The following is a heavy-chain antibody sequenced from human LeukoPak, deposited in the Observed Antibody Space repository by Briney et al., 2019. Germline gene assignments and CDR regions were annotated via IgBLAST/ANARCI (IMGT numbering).Heavy chain of an antibody. CDR3: ARDYSSGWYVYYMDV. CDR2: INWNGGST. J-gene: IGHJ6*03. CDR1: GFTFSSHG. Sequence: GGSLRLSCAASGFTFSSHGMSWVRQAPGKGLEWVSGINWNGGSTGYADSVKGRFTISRDNAKNSLYLQMNSLRAEDTALYYCARDYSSGWYVYYMDVWGKGTTVTVSS. D-gene: IGHD6-19*01. V-gene: IGHV3-20*04.